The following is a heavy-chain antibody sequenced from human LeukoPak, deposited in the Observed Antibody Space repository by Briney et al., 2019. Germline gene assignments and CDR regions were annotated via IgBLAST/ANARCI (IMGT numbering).Heavy chain of an antibody. Sequence: ASVKVSCKASGYTFTSYDINWVRQATGQGLEWMGWMNPNSGNTGYAQKFQGRVTMTRNTSISTAYMELSSLRSEDTAVYYCARGLSFKVYNYGMDVWGQGTTVTVSS. CDR3: ARGLSFKVYNYGMDV. V-gene: IGHV1-8*01. J-gene: IGHJ6*02. CDR2: MNPNSGNT. CDR1: GYTFTSYD.